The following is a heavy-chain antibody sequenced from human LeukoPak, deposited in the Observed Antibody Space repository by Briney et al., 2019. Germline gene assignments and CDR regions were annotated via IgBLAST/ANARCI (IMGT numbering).Heavy chain of an antibody. J-gene: IGHJ5*02. CDR3: AKGSSTAILSNWFDP. CDR1: GFTFSTYA. CDR2: ISGSGVGT. V-gene: IGHV3-23*01. Sequence: GGSLRLSCAASGFTFSTYAMSWVRQAPGKGLEWVSTISGSGVGTYYADSVKGRFTISRDNSKNTLYLQMNSLRAEDTALYYCAKGSSTAILSNWFDPWGQGTLVTVSP. D-gene: IGHD3-3*01.